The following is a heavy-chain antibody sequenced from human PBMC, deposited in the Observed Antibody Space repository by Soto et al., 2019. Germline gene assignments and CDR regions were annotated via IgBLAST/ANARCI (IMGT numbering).Heavy chain of an antibody. CDR1: GYTFTSYY. CDR3: ASSPYCSGGSCYAPTQDY. Sequence: SVKVSCRASGYTFTSYYMHWVRQAPGQGLEWMGIINPSGGSTSYAQKFQGRVTMTRDTSTSTVYMELSSLRSEDTAVYYCASSPYCSGGSCYAPTQDYWGQGTLVTVSS. V-gene: IGHV1-46*01. J-gene: IGHJ4*02. D-gene: IGHD2-15*01. CDR2: INPSGGST.